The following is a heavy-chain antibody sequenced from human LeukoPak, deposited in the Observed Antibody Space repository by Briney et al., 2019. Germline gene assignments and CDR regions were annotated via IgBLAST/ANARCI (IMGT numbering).Heavy chain of an antibody. Sequence: PGGSLRLSCAASGFTFSSYSMTWVRQAPGKGLEWVSGISGSGGSTYYEDSVKGRFTISRDNSKNTLYLQMNSLRAEDTAVYYCAKNSGGTCYSRLDYWGQGTLVTVSS. D-gene: IGHD2-15*01. J-gene: IGHJ4*02. CDR3: AKNSGGTCYSRLDY. CDR2: ISGSGGST. V-gene: IGHV3-23*01. CDR1: GFTFSSYS.